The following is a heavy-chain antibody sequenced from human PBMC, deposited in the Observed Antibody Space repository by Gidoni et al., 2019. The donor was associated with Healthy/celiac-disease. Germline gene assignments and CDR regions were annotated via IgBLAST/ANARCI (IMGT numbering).Heavy chain of an antibody. V-gene: IGHV3-23*01. CDR3: AKEILTNDAFDI. D-gene: IGHD3-9*01. Sequence: VQLLESGGGLVQPGGSLRLSCAASGFTVSSYAMSWVRQAPGKGLEWVSAISGSGSSTYYADSVKGRFTISRDNSKNTLYLQMNSRRAEDTAVDYCAKEILTNDAFDIWGQGTMVTVSS. CDR1: GFTVSSYA. J-gene: IGHJ3*02. CDR2: ISGSGSST.